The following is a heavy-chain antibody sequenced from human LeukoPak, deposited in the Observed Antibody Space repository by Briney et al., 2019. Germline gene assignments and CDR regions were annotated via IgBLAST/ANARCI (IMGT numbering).Heavy chain of an antibody. CDR3: ARGGGTYSGYFDY. CDR1: GGSFSGYY. D-gene: IGHD3-16*01. Sequence: PSETLSLTCAVYGGSFSGYYWSWIRQPPGKGLEWIGEINHSGSTNYNPSLKSRVTISVDTSKNQFSLKLSSVTAADTAVYYCARGGGTYSGYFDYWGQGTLVTVSS. CDR2: INHSGST. J-gene: IGHJ4*02. V-gene: IGHV4-34*01.